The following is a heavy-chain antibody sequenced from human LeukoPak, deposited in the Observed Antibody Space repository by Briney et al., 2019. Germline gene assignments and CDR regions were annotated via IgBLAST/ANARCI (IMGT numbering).Heavy chain of an antibody. CDR3: AKGLIAVAGHFDY. CDR1: GFTFDDYA. CDR2: ISWNSGSI. Sequence: GRSLRLSCAASGFTFDDYAMHWVRQAPGKGLEWVSGISWNSGSIGYADSVKGRFTFSRDNAKNSLYLQMNSLRAEDTALYYCAKGLIAVAGHFDYWGQGTLVTVSS. J-gene: IGHJ4*02. V-gene: IGHV3-9*01. D-gene: IGHD6-19*01.